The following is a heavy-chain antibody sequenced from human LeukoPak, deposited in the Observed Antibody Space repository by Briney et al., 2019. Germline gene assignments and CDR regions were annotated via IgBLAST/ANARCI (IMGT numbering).Heavy chain of an antibody. J-gene: IGHJ4*02. D-gene: IGHD4-17*01. CDR2: IYYSGST. Sequence: SETLSLTCTVSGGSISSYYWSWIRQPPGKGLEWIGYIYYSGSTNYNPSLKSRVTIPVDTSKNQFSLKLSSVTAADTAVYYCARVDGDYVVYWGQGTLVTVSS. CDR1: GGSISSYY. CDR3: ARVDGDYVVY. V-gene: IGHV4-59*01.